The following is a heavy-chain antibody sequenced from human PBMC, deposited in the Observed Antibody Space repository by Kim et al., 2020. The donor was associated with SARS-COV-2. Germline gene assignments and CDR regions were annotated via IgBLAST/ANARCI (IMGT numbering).Heavy chain of an antibody. Sequence: ASVKVYCKASGYTFTSYDINWVRQATGQGLEWMGWMSPNNGNTGYAQKFQGRVAMTRSTSTGTAYMELSSLRSEDTAVYYCAKRYCSGATCYFGDSHYYYGLDVWGQGTTVTVSS. CDR2: MSPNNGNT. V-gene: IGHV1-8*01. CDR3: AKRYCSGATCYFGDSHYYYGLDV. J-gene: IGHJ6*02. D-gene: IGHD2-15*01. CDR1: GYTFTSYD.